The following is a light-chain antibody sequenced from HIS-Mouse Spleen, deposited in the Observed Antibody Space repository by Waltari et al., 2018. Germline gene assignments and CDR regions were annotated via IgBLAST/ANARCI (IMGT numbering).Light chain of an antibody. CDR2: DVS. CDR3: CSYAGSYTFEVV. CDR1: SSDVGGYNY. J-gene: IGLJ2*01. Sequence: QSALTQPRSVSGSPGQSVTISCTGTSSDVGGYNYVSWYQQHPGKAPKLMIYDVSKRPSGVPDRFSGSQSGNTASLTISGLQGEDEADYYCCSYAGSYTFEVVFGGGTKLTVL. V-gene: IGLV2-11*01.